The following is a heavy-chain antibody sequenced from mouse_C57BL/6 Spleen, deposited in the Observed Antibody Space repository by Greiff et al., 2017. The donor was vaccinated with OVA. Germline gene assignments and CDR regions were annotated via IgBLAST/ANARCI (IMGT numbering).Heavy chain of an antibody. CDR2: INPSSGYT. CDR3: ERHYSSSYWYFDV. J-gene: IGHJ1*03. Sequence: QVQLQQSGAELAKPGASVKLSCKASGYTFTSYWMHWVKQRPGQGLEWIGYINPSSGYTKYIQKFKDKATLTADKSSSTAYMQLSSLTYEDSAVYDCERHYSSSYWYFDVWGTGTTVTVSS. D-gene: IGHD1-1*01. CDR1: GYTFTSYW. V-gene: IGHV1-7*01.